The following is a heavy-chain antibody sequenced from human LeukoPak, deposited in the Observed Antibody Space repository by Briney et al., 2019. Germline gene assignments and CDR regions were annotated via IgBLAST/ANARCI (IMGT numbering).Heavy chain of an antibody. J-gene: IGHJ4*02. CDR1: GGSISSHY. CDR2: MSASGGT. CDR3: ARARQPDRGLDY. Sequence: SETLSPTCTVSGGSISSHYWSWIRQPAGKGLEWIGRMSASGGTNYNPSLKSRVTMSVDTSKNQFSLSLTSVTAADTALYYCARARQPDRGLDYWGQGTVVTVSS. V-gene: IGHV4-4*07.